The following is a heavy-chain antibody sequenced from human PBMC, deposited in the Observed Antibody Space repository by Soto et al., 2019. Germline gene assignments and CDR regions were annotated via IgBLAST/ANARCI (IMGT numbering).Heavy chain of an antibody. CDR2: IKSDGSGT. D-gene: IGHD3-22*01. Sequence: EVLLVESGGGLVQLGGSLRLSCEASGFTFRTYWMHWVRQAPGKGLVWVSRIKSDGSGTYYADSVEGRFTISRANAQYTLYLQMNSLRAEDTVVYYCVRGYGDYHDGNGYIGRHWGQGNRVLVSP. CDR1: GFTFRTYW. J-gene: IGHJ4*02. CDR3: VRGYGDYHDGNGYIGRH. V-gene: IGHV3-74*01.